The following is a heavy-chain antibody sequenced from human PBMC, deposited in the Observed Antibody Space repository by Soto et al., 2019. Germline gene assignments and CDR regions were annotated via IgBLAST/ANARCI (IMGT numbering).Heavy chain of an antibody. Sequence: QDQLVQSGVEVKKPGASVKVSCKASGYSFTNYGITWVRQAPGQGFEWRGWISAYNGNTNYAQKFRVRVTLTTDASTSTAYLELRSLRSDDTAVYYCARDRGVAPPVAGNTHYYYYMDVWGKGTTVTVSS. V-gene: IGHV1-18*01. CDR2: ISAYNGNT. J-gene: IGHJ6*03. CDR1: GYSFTNYG. CDR3: ARDRGVAPPVAGNTHYYYYMDV. D-gene: IGHD6-19*01.